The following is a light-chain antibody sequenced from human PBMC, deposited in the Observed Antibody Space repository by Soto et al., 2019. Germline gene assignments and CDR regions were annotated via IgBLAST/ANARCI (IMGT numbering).Light chain of an antibody. J-gene: IGKJ1*01. V-gene: IGKV1-5*03. CDR2: KAS. Sequence: DIQMTQAPSTLSGSVGDLFTITCRASQTISSWLAWYQQKPGKAPKLLIYKASTLKSGVPSRFSGSGSGTEFTLTISSLQPDDFATYYCQHYNSYSEAFGQGTKVDI. CDR1: QTISSW. CDR3: QHYNSYSEA.